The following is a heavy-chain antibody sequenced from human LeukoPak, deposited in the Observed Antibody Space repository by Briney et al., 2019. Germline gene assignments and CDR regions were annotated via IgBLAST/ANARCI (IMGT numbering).Heavy chain of an antibody. CDR1: GGTFSSYA. D-gene: IGHD3-9*01. CDR3: ASGYDILTGYYTPSFDY. CDR2: IIPIFGIA. Sequence: ASVKASCKASGGTFSSYAISWVRQAPGQGLEWMGRIIPIFGIANYAQKFQGRVTITADKSTSTAYMELSSLRSEDTAVYYCASGYDILTGYYTPSFDYWGQGTLVTVSS. J-gene: IGHJ4*02. V-gene: IGHV1-69*04.